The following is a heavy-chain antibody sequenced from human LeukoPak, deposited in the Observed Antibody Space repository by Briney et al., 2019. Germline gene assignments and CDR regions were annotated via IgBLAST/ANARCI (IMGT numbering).Heavy chain of an antibody. CDR2: INPNSGST. J-gene: IGHJ6*02. Sequence: ASVKVSCKASGYTFTGYYMHWVRQAPGQGLEWMGWINPNSGSTNYAQKFQGRVTMTRYTSISTAYMELSRLRSDDTAVYYCARGPVTYYYDSSDYYYDYYYYYGMDVWGQGTTVTVSS. V-gene: IGHV1-2*02. CDR3: ARGPVTYYYDSSDYYYDYYYYYGMDV. D-gene: IGHD3-22*01. CDR1: GYTFTGYY.